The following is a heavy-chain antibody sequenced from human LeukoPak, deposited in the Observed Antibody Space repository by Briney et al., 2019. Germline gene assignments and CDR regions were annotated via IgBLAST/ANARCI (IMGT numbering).Heavy chain of an antibody. CDR3: ARVREYVYVWGSYPDAFDI. Sequence: PSETLSLTCAVSGGSISSGGYSWSWIRQPPGKGLEWIGYIYHSGSTYYNPSLKSRVTISVDRSKNQFSLKLSSVTAADTAVYYCARVREYVYVWGSYPDAFDIWGQGTMVTVSS. CDR2: IYHSGST. CDR1: GGSISSGGYS. J-gene: IGHJ3*02. V-gene: IGHV4-30-2*01. D-gene: IGHD3-16*02.